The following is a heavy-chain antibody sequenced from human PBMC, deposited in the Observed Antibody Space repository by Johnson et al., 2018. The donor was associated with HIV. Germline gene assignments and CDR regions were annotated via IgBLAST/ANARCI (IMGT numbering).Heavy chain of an antibody. V-gene: IGHV3-23*04. CDR3: AKDLYYDSSGAGAFDI. Sequence: VQLVESGGGLVQPGGSLRLSCAASGFTFSSYWMSWIRQAPGKGLEWVSAISGSGGSTYYADSVKGRFTISRDNSKNTLYLQMNSLRAEDTAVYYCAKDLYYDSSGAGAFDIWGQGTMVTVSS. CDR2: ISGSGGST. CDR1: GFTFSSYW. D-gene: IGHD3-22*01. J-gene: IGHJ3*02.